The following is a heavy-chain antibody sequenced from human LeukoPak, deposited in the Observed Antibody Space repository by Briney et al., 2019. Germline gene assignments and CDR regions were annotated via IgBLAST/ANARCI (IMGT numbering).Heavy chain of an antibody. V-gene: IGHV1-8*02. CDR3: ARDHRYCSSTSCSPFDY. CDR2: MNHNSGNT. D-gene: IGHD2-2*01. CDR1: GYTFTSYD. J-gene: IGHJ4*02. Sequence: ASVKVSCKASGYTFTSYDINWVRQATGQGLEWMGWMNHNSGNTGYAQKFQGRVTMTTDTSTSTAYMELRSLRSDDTAVYYCARDHRYCSSTSCSPFDYWGQGTLVTVSS.